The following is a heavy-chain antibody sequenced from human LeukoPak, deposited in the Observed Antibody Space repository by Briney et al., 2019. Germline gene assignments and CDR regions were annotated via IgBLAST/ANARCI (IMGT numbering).Heavy chain of an antibody. CDR2: INHSGST. CDR1: GGSFSGYF. V-gene: IGHV4-34*01. J-gene: IGHJ4*02. CDR3: ASPRAERSTWYAVDY. Sequence: SETLSLTCAVYGGSFSGYFWSWIRQPPGKGLEWIGEINHSGSTNYNPSLKSRVTISVDKSKNQFSLKLSSVTAADTAVYYCASPRAERSTWYAVDYWGQGTLVTVSA. D-gene: IGHD2-2*01.